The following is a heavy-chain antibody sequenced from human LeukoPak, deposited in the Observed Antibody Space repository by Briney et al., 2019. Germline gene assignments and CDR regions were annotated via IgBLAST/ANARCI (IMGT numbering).Heavy chain of an antibody. CDR3: ARMTTGHDY. V-gene: IGHV4-34*01. CDR2: VNHNGYT. D-gene: IGHD4-17*01. CDR1: GTSFTSYY. Sequence: PSETLSLTCGVSGTSFTSYYWSWIRQTPGKGLEWIGEVNHNGYTNMNPSRKSRVTISVDTSKNQFSLMMTSVTAADTAVYFCARMTTGHDYWGQGTLVTVSS. J-gene: IGHJ4*02.